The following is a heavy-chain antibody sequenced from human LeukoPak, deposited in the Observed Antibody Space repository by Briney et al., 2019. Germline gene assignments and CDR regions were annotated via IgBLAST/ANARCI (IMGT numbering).Heavy chain of an antibody. CDR3: ARDFEDYYDSSYGAFDI. CDR2: IYYSGST. CDR1: GGSISSSSYY. J-gene: IGHJ3*02. Sequence: PSETLSLTCTVSGGSISSSSYYWGWIRQPPGKGLEWIGSIYYSGSTYYNPSLKSRVTISVDASKNQSSLKLSSVTAADTAVYYCARDFEDYYDSSYGAFDIWGQGTMVTVSS. V-gene: IGHV4-39*07. D-gene: IGHD3-22*01.